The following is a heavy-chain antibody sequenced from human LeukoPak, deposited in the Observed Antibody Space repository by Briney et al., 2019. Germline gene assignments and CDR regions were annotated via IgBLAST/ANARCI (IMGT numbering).Heavy chain of an antibody. J-gene: IGHJ6*03. D-gene: IGHD3-9*01. CDR1: GFTYDDYG. CDR3: ARGRDLTGPNYYYYYMDV. Sequence: GGSLRLSCAASGFTYDDYGMSWVRQAPGKGLEGVANIMQDGSEKYYVDSVKGRFTISRDNAKNSLYLQMNSLRAEDTAVYYCARGRDLTGPNYYYYYMDVWGKGTTVTVSS. V-gene: IGHV3-7*01. CDR2: IMQDGSEK.